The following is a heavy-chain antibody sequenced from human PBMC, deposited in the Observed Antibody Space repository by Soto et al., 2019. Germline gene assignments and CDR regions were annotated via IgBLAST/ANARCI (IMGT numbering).Heavy chain of an antibody. V-gene: IGHV4-61*08. CDR3: ARADTAMVEDV. CDR2: IYYSGST. J-gene: IGHJ6*02. CDR1: GGSISSGDYY. Sequence: PSETLSLTCTVSGGSISSGDYYWSWIRQPPGKGLEWIGYIYYSGSTNYNPSLKSRVTISVDTSKNQFSLKLSSVTAADTAVYYCARADTAMVEDVWGQGTTVTVSS. D-gene: IGHD5-18*01.